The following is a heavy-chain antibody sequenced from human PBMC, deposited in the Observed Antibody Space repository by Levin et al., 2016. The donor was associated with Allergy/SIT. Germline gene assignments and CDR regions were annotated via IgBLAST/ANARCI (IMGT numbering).Heavy chain of an antibody. CDR2: ISYDGTNR. D-gene: IGHD3-10*02. CDR3: AKQGRITRGYYYVPGTDYFDT. Sequence: GGSLRLSCSASGFTFSDYGIYWVRQAPGKGLEWVAVISYDGTNRDYADAVRGRFTVSRDNSKNTLYLQMNSLRAEDTAVYYCAKQGRITRGYYYVPGTDYFDTWGQGTLVTVSS. CDR1: GFTFSDYG. V-gene: IGHV3-30*18. J-gene: IGHJ4*02.